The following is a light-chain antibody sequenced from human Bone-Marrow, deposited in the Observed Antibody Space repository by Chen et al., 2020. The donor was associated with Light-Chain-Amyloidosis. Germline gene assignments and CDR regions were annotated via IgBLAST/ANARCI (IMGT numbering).Light chain of an antibody. CDR1: SSDVASYDY. V-gene: IGLV2-11*01. CDR3: CSYGGNYTWV. CDR2: DVD. J-gene: IGLJ3*02. Sequence: HSALTQPRSVSGSPGQSVTISCTGTSSDVASYDYVSWYQQHPDKAPKLIIYDVDKRPSGVPDRFSGSKSGNTASLTFAGLQAEDEADYYCCSYGGNYTWVFGGATKLTVL.